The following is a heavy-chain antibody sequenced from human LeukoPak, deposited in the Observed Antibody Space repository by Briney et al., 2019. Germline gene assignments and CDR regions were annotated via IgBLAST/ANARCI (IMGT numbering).Heavy chain of an antibody. Sequence: HPGGSLRLSCAASGFTVSSNYMSWVRQAPGKGLEWVSVIYSGGSTYYADSVKGRFTISRDNSKNTLYLQMNRLRAEDTAVYYCARDPSSAYYYYYGMDVWGKGTTVTVSS. CDR2: IYSGGST. J-gene: IGHJ6*04. D-gene: IGHD6-13*01. V-gene: IGHV3-53*01. CDR3: ARDPSSAYYYYYGMDV. CDR1: GFTVSSNY.